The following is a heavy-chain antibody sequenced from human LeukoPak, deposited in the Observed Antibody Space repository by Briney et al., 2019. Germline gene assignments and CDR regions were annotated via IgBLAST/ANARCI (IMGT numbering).Heavy chain of an antibody. CDR2: IHSIGST. Sequence: PSETLSLTCTLSGGSIRSGSFFWDWIRQPPGKGLEWLGSIHSIGSTYYNPSLKSRLTMSVDTSKNQFSLKLSSVTAADTAVYYCATTSYISGWHWNFDYWGQGTLLTVSS. CDR1: GGSIRSGSFF. D-gene: IGHD6-19*01. J-gene: IGHJ4*02. V-gene: IGHV4-39*01. CDR3: ATTSYISGWHWNFDY.